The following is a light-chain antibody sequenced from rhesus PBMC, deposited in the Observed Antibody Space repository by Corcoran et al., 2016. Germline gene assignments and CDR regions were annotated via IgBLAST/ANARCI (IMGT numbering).Light chain of an antibody. Sequence: DIQMSQSPSSLSASVGDRVTITCRASQGISSYLNWYQQKPGKAPKLLIYYANSLASGVPSMFSGRGSGTDYTLTISSLKPEDFATYCCQQGYSTPPTFGQGTKVEIK. CDR3: QQGYSTPPT. CDR1: QGISSY. CDR2: YAN. J-gene: IGKJ1*01. V-gene: IGKV1-32*03.